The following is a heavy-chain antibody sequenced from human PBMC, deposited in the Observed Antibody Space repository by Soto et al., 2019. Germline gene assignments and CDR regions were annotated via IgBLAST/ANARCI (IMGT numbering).Heavy chain of an antibody. J-gene: IGHJ4*02. Sequence: GGSLRLSCAASGFTFSSYGMHWVRQAPGKGLEWVAVIWYDGSNKYYADSVKGRFTISRDNSKNTLYLQMNSLRAEDTAVYYCAKDNGIVVVIKQLPRPTYYFDYWGQGTL. V-gene: IGHV3-33*06. CDR2: IWYDGSNK. CDR3: AKDNGIVVVIKQLPRPTYYFDY. D-gene: IGHD3-22*01. CDR1: GFTFSSYG.